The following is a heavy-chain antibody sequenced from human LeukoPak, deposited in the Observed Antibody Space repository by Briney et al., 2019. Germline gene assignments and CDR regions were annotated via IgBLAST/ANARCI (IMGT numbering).Heavy chain of an antibody. CDR3: ARDGDWNYLRYYYMDV. Sequence: GGSLRLSCAASGFTFSSYAMSWVRQAPGKGLEWVAAISGSGGSTYYADSVKGLFTISRDNSKNTLYLQMNSPGADDAAVYHGARDGDWNYLRYYYMDVWGKATTVTVSS. D-gene: IGHD1-7*01. J-gene: IGHJ6*03. CDR2: ISGSGGST. CDR1: GFTFSSYA. V-gene: IGHV3-23*01.